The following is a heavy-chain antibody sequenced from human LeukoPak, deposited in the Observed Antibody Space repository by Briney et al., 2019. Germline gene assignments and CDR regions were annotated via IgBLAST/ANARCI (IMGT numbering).Heavy chain of an antibody. CDR2: IYSGGST. V-gene: IGHV3-53*01. Sequence: GGSLRLSCAASGFTVSNTYMTWVRQAPGKGLEWVSVIYSGGSTYYADSVKGRFTISRDNSKNTLYLQMNSLRADDTAVYYCARDGYSAYRSWGQGTLVTVSS. CDR3: ARDGYSAYRS. D-gene: IGHD5-12*01. CDR1: GFTVSNTY. J-gene: IGHJ4*02.